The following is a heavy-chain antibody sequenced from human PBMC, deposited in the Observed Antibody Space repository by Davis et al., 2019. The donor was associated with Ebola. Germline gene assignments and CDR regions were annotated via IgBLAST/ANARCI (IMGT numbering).Heavy chain of an antibody. D-gene: IGHD5-18*01. CDR3: ARDHDGVDTIIYYYIMDV. V-gene: IGHV4-59*01. CDR2: IYYSGST. Sequence: SETLSLTCTVSGGSISSYYWSWIRQPPGKGLEWIGYIYYSGSTNYNPSLKSRVTISVDTSKNQFSLKLSSVTAADTAVYYCARDHDGVDTIIYYYIMDVWGQGTTVTVSS. CDR1: GGSISSYY. J-gene: IGHJ6*02.